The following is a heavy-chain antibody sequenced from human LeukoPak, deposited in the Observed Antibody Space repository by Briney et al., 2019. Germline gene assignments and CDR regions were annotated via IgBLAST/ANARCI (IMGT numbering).Heavy chain of an antibody. CDR3: ARHQIGGTARYGMDV. CDR2: IYPGDSDT. D-gene: IGHD3-16*01. J-gene: IGHJ6*02. V-gene: IGHV5-51*01. Sequence: GESLKISCKGSGYSFTSYWIGWVRQMPGKGLEWMGIIYPGDSDTRYSPSFQGQVTISADKSISTAYLQWSSLKASDTAMYYCARHQIGGTARYGMDVWGQGTTVTVSS. CDR1: GYSFTSYW.